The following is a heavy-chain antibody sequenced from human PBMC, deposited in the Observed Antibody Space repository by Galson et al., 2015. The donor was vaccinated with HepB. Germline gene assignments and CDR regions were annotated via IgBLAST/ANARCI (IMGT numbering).Heavy chain of an antibody. J-gene: IGHJ5*02. D-gene: IGHD5-18*01. V-gene: IGHV4-39*07. CDR3: ARDRSIPISRYSYGPVGWFDP. Sequence: ATLSLTCTVSGGSISSSSYYWGWIRQPPGKGLEWIGSIYYSGSTYYNPSLKSRVTISVDTSKNQFSLKLSSVTAADTAVYYCARDRSIPISRYSYGPVGWFDPWGQGTLVTVSS. CDR1: GGSISSSSYY. CDR2: IYYSGST.